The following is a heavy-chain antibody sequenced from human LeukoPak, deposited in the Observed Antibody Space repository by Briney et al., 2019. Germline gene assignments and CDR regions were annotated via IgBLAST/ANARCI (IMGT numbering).Heavy chain of an antibody. D-gene: IGHD6-13*01. Sequence: GALRLSCAASGFTFSSYGMSWVRQAPGKGLEWGSAISGSGGSTYYADSVKGRFTISRDNSKNTLYLQMNSLRAEDTAVYYCAKDHGSWPKYWYFDLWGRGTLVTVSS. V-gene: IGHV3-23*01. CDR2: ISGSGGST. CDR3: AKDHGSWPKYWYFDL. J-gene: IGHJ2*01. CDR1: GFTFSSYG.